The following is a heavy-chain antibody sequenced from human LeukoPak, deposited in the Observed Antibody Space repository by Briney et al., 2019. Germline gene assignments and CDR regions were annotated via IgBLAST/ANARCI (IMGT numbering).Heavy chain of an antibody. CDR1: GFTFSDYY. Sequence: GGSLRLSCAASGFTFSDYYVSWIRQAPGKGLEWVSYISSSSSYTNYADSVKGRFTISRDNAKNSLYLQMNSLRAEDTAVYYCARVGLLGSGSPVFDYWGQGTLVTVS. CDR3: ARVGLLGSGSPVFDY. J-gene: IGHJ4*02. V-gene: IGHV3-11*06. CDR2: ISSSSSYT. D-gene: IGHD3-10*01.